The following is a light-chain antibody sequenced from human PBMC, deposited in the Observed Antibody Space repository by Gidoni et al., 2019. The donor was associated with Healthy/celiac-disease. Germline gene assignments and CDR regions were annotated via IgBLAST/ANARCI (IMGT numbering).Light chain of an antibody. CDR2: AAS. V-gene: IGKV1-8*01. J-gene: IGKJ2*01. CDR3: QQYYSYPRT. Sequence: AIRMTQSPSSFSASTGDRVPITCRASQGIRSYLAWYQQTPGKAPQLLIYAASTLQSGVPSRFSGRGSGTDFTLTISCLQSEDFATYYCQQYYSYPRTFGQGTKLEIK. CDR1: QGIRSY.